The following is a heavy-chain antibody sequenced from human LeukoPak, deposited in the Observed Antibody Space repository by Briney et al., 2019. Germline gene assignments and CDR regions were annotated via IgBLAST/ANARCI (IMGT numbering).Heavy chain of an antibody. J-gene: IGHJ4*02. V-gene: IGHV3-23*01. Sequence: GGSLRLSCAASGFTFSSYAMSWVRQAPGKGLEWVSAIGGSGGSTYYADSVKGRFTISRDNSKNTLYLQMNSLRAEDTAVYYCAKGQHYYDSSGSIDYWGQGTLVTVSS. CDR2: IGGSGGST. CDR3: AKGQHYYDSSGSIDY. CDR1: GFTFSSYA. D-gene: IGHD3-22*01.